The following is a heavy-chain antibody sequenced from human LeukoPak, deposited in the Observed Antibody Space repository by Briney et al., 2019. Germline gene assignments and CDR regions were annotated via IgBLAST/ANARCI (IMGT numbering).Heavy chain of an antibody. V-gene: IGHV3-15*01. D-gene: IGHD2-8*01. CDR1: GFTFSSYA. CDR2: IKSKTDGGTT. Sequence: GGSLRLSCAASGFTFSSYAMSWVRQAPGKGLEWVGRIKSKTDGGTTDYAAPVKGRFTISRDDSKNTLYLQMNSLETEDTAVYYCTTSACANGVCYTSVDYWGQGTLVTVSS. CDR3: TTSACANGVCYTSVDY. J-gene: IGHJ4*02.